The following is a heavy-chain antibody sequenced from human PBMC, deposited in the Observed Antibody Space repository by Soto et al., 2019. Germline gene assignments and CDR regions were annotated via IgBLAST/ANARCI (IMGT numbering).Heavy chain of an antibody. D-gene: IGHD2-2*01. CDR2: INPSGGST. J-gene: IGHJ6*02. CDR1: GYTFTSYY. CDR3: ARVAALGYCISTSCYLDYYGMDV. Sequence: ASVKVSCKASGYTFTSYYMHWVRQAPGQGLEWMGIINPSGGSTSYAQKFQGRVTMTRDTSTSTVYMELSSLRSEDTAVYYCARVAALGYCISTSCYLDYYGMDVWG. V-gene: IGHV1-46*01.